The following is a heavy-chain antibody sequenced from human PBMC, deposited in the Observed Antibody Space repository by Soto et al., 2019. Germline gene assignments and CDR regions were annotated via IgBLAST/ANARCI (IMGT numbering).Heavy chain of an antibody. CDR3: ARGYCSGGSCYSGRSWFDP. J-gene: IGHJ5*02. Sequence: QVQLVQSGAEVKKPGASVKVSCKASGYTFTSYYMHWVRQAPGQGLEWMGIINPSAGSTGYAQKFAGRVTMTRDTYTSTVYMELSSLRSEDTAVYYCARGYCSGGSCYSGRSWFDPWGQGTLVTVSS. V-gene: IGHV1-46*03. D-gene: IGHD2-15*01. CDR1: GYTFTSYY. CDR2: INPSAGST.